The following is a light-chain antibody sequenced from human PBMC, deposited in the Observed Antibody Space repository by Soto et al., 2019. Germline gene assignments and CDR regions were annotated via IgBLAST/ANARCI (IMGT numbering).Light chain of an antibody. CDR2: DAS. CDR3: QQRSNWPPVFT. Sequence: EIVLTQSPATLSLSPGERATLSCRASQSVSSYLAWYQQKPGQAPRLLIYDASNRATGIPARFSGSWSGTDFTLTISSLEPEDFAVYYCQQRSNWPPVFTFGPWTKVDIK. CDR1: QSVSSY. V-gene: IGKV3-11*01. J-gene: IGKJ3*01.